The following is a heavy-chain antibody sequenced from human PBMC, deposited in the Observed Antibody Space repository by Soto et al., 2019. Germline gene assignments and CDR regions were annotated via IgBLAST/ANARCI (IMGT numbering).Heavy chain of an antibody. CDR1: GFTFSSYA. J-gene: IGHJ6*02. V-gene: IGHV3-23*01. Sequence: GGSLRLSCAASGFTFSSYAMSWVRQAPGKGLEWVSAISGSGGSTYYADSVKGRFTISRDNSKNTLYLQMISLRAEDTAVYYCAINLDFCGVPTPEGPMHYYYGMDVWGLGTTVTVSS. CDR2: ISGSGGST. D-gene: IGHD3-3*01. CDR3: AINLDFCGVPTPEGPMHYYYGMDV.